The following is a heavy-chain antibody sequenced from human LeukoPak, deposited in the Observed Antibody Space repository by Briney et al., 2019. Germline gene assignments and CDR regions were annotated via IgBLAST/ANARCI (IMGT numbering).Heavy chain of an antibody. CDR2: ISAYNGNT. Sequence: ASVKVSCKASGYTFTNYGISWVRQAPGQGLEWMGWISAYNGNTNYAQKLQGRITMTTDTPTSTAYMELRSLRSDDTAVYYCARDRSSGSYYPNWFDPWGQGTLVTVSS. V-gene: IGHV1-18*04. D-gene: IGHD3-10*01. CDR1: GYTFTNYG. CDR3: ARDRSSGSYYPNWFDP. J-gene: IGHJ5*02.